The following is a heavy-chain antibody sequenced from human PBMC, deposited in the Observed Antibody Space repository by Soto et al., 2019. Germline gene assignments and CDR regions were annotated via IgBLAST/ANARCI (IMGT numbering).Heavy chain of an antibody. CDR3: ARWTVSRFLDCPDAGWFDP. CDR2: ISADNGNT. D-gene: IGHD3-3*01. CDR1: GYTFTSYG. J-gene: IGHJ5*02. V-gene: IGHV1-18*04. Sequence: VASVKVSCKASGYTFTSYGISWVRQAPGQGLEWMGWISADNGNTNYAQKLQGRVTMTTDTSTSTAYMELRSLRSDDTAVYYCARWTVSRFLDCPDAGWFDPSGQGTLVTVSS.